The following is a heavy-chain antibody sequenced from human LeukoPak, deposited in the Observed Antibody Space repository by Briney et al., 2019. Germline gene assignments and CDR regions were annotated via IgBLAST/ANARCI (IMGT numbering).Heavy chain of an antibody. J-gene: IGHJ4*02. CDR3: ARAPHEWELDLDY. CDR2: IYHSGST. Sequence: PSETLSLTCTVSGGSISSGGYYWSWIRQPPGKGLEWIGYIYHSGSTYYNPSLKSRVTISVDTSKNQFSLKLSSVTAADTAVYYCARAPHEWELDLDYWGQGTLVTVSS. D-gene: IGHD1-26*01. CDR1: GGSISSGGYY. V-gene: IGHV4-61*08.